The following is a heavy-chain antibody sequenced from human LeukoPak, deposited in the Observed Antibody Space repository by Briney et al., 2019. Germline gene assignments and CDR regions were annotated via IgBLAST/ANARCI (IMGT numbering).Heavy chain of an antibody. Sequence: SETLSLTCTVSGGSISSSSYYWGWIRQPPGKGLEWIGYIYYSGSTNYNPSLKSRVTISVDTSKNQFSLKLSSVTAADTAVYYCARAPLPITMIVDWGQGTLVTVSS. J-gene: IGHJ4*02. D-gene: IGHD3-22*01. CDR3: ARAPLPITMIVD. CDR2: IYYSGST. CDR1: GGSISSSSYY. V-gene: IGHV4-61*05.